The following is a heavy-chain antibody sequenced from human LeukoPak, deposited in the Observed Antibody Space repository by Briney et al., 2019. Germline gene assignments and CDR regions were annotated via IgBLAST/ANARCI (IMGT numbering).Heavy chain of an antibody. CDR2: MSIIGGST. CDR3: VKDLARPAATYYDFWSGPIGDYFDY. V-gene: IGHV3-64D*09. CDR1: GFTFSSYA. J-gene: IGHJ4*02. Sequence: GSLRLSCSASGFTFSSYAMHWVRQAPGKGLEYVSAMSIIGGSTIHADSVKGRLTIPRDNSMPTLYLQMSSLRAEDTAVYYCVKDLARPAATYYDFWSGPIGDYFDYWGQGTLVTVSS. D-gene: IGHD3-3*01.